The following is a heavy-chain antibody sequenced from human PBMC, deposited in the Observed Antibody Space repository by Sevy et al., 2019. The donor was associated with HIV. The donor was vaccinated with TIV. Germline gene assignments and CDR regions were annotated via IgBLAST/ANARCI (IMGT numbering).Heavy chain of an antibody. J-gene: IGHJ4*02. V-gene: IGHV4-61*02. D-gene: IGHD1-26*01. CDR3: ARLVREGATYPDY. CDR2: IHASGST. CDR1: GGSISSGNYY. Sequence: SETLSLTCTVSGGSISSGNYYWSWIRQPAGKGLEWIGRIHASGSTNYKSSLKSRVTMSVDTSKNQFSLRVTSVTAADMAVYYCARLVREGATYPDYWGQGTLVTVSS.